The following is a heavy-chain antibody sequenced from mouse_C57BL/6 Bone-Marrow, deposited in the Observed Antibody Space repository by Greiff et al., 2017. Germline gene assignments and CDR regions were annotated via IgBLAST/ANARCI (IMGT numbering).Heavy chain of an antibody. CDR1: GFNIKDDY. CDR2: IDPENGDT. J-gene: IGHJ2*01. D-gene: IGHD1-1*01. Sequence: EVQLQQSGAELVRPGASVKLSCTASGFNIKDDYMHWVKQRPEKGLEWIGWIDPENGDTEYASKFQGKATITADTSSNTAYLQLSSLTSEDTAVYYCTSSPSYFDYWGQGTTLTVSS. V-gene: IGHV14-4*01. CDR3: TSSPSYFDY.